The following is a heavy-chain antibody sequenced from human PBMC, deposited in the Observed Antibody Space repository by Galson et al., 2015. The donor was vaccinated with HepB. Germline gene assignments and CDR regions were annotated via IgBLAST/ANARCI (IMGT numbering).Heavy chain of an antibody. V-gene: IGHV3-7*01. D-gene: IGHD6-19*01. CDR1: GFTFSSYW. J-gene: IGHJ4*02. Sequence: SLRLSCAASGFTFSSYWMSWVRQAPGKGLEWVANIKQDGSEKYYVGSVKGRFTISRDNAENSLYLQVNSLRAEDTAVYYCARVRLLYSSGWYEHFDYWGQGTLVTVSS. CDR3: ARVRLLYSSGWYEHFDY. CDR2: IKQDGSEK.